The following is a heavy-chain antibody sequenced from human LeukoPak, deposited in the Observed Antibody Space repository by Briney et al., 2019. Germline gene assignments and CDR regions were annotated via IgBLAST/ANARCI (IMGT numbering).Heavy chain of an antibody. V-gene: IGHV4-4*07. CDR3: ARGPYQLLYRNWFDP. CDR2: IYTSGST. Sequence: QASETLSLTCTVSGGSISSYYWSWIRQPAGKGLEWIGRIYTSGSTNYNPSLKSRVTMSVDTSKNQFSLKLSSVTAADTAVYYCARGPYQLLYRNWFDPWGQGTLVTVSS. CDR1: GGSISSYY. D-gene: IGHD2-2*02. J-gene: IGHJ5*02.